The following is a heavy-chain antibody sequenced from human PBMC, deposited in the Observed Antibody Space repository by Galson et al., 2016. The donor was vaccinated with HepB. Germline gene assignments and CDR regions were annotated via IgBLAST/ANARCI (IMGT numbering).Heavy chain of an antibody. V-gene: IGHV3-21*06. J-gene: IGHJ1*01. CDR2: ISGGSSYI. CDR1: GFSFSPYT. D-gene: IGHD2-21*01. Sequence: SLRLSCAASGFSFSPYTMNWVRQAPGKGLEWVSSISGGSSYIHYADSVKGRFTISRDNSKNSLYLQMDSLRGDATDLYYCLNHAGGGGPGYWGQGTLVTVSS. CDR3: LNHAGGGGPGY.